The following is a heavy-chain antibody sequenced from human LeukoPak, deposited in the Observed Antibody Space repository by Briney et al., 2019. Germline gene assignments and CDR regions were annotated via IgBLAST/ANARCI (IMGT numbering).Heavy chain of an antibody. D-gene: IGHD3-3*01. CDR2: ISSSGSTK. CDR3: ARDPGSRQVLDFWSGYYPANYYYGMDV. CDR1: GFTFSSYE. J-gene: IGHJ6*02. Sequence: GGSLRLSCAASGFTFSSYEMNWVRQAPGKGLEWVSYISSSGSTKYYADSVKCRFTISRDNAKNSLYLQMNSLRAEDTAVYYCARDPGSRQVLDFWSGYYPANYYYGMDVWGQGTTVTVSS. V-gene: IGHV3-48*03.